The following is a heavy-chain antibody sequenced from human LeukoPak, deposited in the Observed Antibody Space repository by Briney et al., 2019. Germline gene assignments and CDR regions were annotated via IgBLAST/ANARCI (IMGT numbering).Heavy chain of an antibody. CDR1: GGSISSGGYY. V-gene: IGHV4-61*08. CDR3: ASSLTLTNFDY. D-gene: IGHD3-10*01. Sequence: SETLSLTCTVSGGSISSGGYYWSWIRQHPGKGLEWIGYIYYSGSTNYNPSLKSRVTISVDTSKNQFSLRLSSVTAADTAVYYCASSLTLTNFDYWGQGTLVTVSS. J-gene: IGHJ4*02. CDR2: IYYSGST.